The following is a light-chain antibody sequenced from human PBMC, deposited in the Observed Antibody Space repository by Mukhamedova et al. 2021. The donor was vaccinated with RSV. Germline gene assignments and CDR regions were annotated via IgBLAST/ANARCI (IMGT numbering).Light chain of an antibody. Sequence: SSYKQWYQRRVHGKAPKLLFYAASSLQSGVPSRFSGSVSRTDCTLTISSLQPEDFATDYCQQSYSTPTFGQGTKVEIK. V-gene: IGKV1-39*01. CDR1: SSY. CDR3: QQSYSTPT. CDR2: AAS. J-gene: IGKJ1*01.